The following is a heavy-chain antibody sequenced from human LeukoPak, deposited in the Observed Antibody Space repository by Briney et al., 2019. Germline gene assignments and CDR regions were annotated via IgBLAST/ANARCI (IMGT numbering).Heavy chain of an antibody. Sequence: PSETLSLTCSVSGGSVSRSSYYWGWLRQSPGKGLEWIGSVYYSGATYYNPSLKSRVTISGDTSKNQFSLRLSSVTAADTAVYYCARASYSYDINGWVPFDYWGQGTLVTVSS. CDR3: ARASYSYDINGWVPFDY. CDR2: VYYSGAT. D-gene: IGHD3-22*01. J-gene: IGHJ4*02. CDR1: GGSVSRSSYY. V-gene: IGHV4-39*07.